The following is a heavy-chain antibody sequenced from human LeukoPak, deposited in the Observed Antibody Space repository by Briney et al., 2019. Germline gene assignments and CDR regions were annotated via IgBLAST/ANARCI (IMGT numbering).Heavy chain of an antibody. V-gene: IGHV3-23*01. Sequence: GGSLRLSCAASGFTLSSYAMSWVRQAPGKGLEWVSAISGSDGSTYYADSVKGRFTISRDNAQNSLYLQMNSLRAEDTAVYYCARDDGGNFNDAFDIWGQGTMVAVSS. CDR1: GFTLSSYA. D-gene: IGHD4-23*01. CDR3: ARDDGGNFNDAFDI. J-gene: IGHJ3*02. CDR2: ISGSDGST.